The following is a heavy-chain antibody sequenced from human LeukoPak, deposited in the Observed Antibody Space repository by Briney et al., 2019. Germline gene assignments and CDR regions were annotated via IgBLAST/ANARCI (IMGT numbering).Heavy chain of an antibody. CDR1: GFTFSGYW. V-gene: IGHV3-74*01. Sequence: GGSLRLSCAASGFTFSGYWMHWVRQAPGKGLEWVSRINEDGSIITYADSVKGRFIISRDNTKNSLYLQMNSLRAEDTAVYYCVRDLILVWTPGDDFDFWGQGTLVTVSS. D-gene: IGHD3-16*01. J-gene: IGHJ4*02. CDR3: VRDLILVWTPGDDFDF. CDR2: INEDGSII.